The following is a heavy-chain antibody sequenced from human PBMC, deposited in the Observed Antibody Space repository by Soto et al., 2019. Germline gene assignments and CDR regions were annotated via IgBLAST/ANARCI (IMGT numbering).Heavy chain of an antibody. Sequence: GASVKVSCKASGYTFTSYYMHWVRQAPGQGLEWMGIINPSGGSTSYAQKFQGRVTMTRDTSTSTVYMELSSLRSEDTAVYYCARAQYGFYYDSSGYYNLDYWGQGTLVTVSS. J-gene: IGHJ4*02. CDR2: INPSGGST. CDR1: GYTFTSYY. V-gene: IGHV1-46*01. D-gene: IGHD3-22*01. CDR3: ARAQYGFYYDSSGYYNLDY.